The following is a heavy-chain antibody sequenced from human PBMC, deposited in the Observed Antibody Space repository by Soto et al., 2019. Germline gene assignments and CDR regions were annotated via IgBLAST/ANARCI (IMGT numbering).Heavy chain of an antibody. J-gene: IGHJ4*01. V-gene: IGHV4-34*01. D-gene: IGHD4-4*01. CDR2: VNPVERT. Sequence: PSETLSLTRTFHCGSPSDFYWSWIRQSPGKGLEWVGEVNPVERTYYNPSLKSRVTTSVEAWQRQVSQSLVSLTAAETAIYFCARTTRERYFDSWGPGTWVTVSS. CDR3: ARTTRERYFDS. CDR1: CGSPSDFY.